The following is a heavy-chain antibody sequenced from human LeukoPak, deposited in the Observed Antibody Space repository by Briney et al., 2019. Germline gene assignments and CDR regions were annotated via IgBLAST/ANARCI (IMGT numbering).Heavy chain of an antibody. Sequence: GASVKVSCKVSGYTLTELSMQWVRQAPGKGLEWMGGFDLEDGETIYAQKFQGRVTMTEDTSTDTAYMELSSLRSEDTAVYYCATDLVGATRAFDIWGQGTMVTVSS. CDR3: ATDLVGATRAFDI. D-gene: IGHD1-26*01. V-gene: IGHV1-24*01. CDR2: FDLEDGET. J-gene: IGHJ3*02. CDR1: GYTLTELS.